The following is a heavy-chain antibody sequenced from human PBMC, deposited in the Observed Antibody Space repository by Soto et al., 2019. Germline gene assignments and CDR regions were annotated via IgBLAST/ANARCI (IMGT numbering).Heavy chain of an antibody. CDR1: GGSISSYY. V-gene: IGHV4-59*01. J-gene: IGHJ4*02. Sequence: PSETLSLTCTVSGGSISSYYWSWIRQPPGKGLEWIGYIYYSGSTNYNPSLKSRVTISVDTSKNQFSLKLSSVTAADTAVYYCERSGSYYTGFDYWGQGTLVTVSS. CDR2: IYYSGST. CDR3: ERSGSYYTGFDY. D-gene: IGHD1-26*01.